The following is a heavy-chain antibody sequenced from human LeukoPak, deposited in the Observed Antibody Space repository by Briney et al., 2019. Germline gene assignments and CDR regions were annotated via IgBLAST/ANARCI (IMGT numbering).Heavy chain of an antibody. V-gene: IGHV3-21*01. Sequence: GGSLRLSCAASGFTFSSYSMNWVRQAPGKGLEWVSSISDNSAYIYYGDSVKGRFTLSRDNAKNSLYLQMNSLRAEDTAIYYCTKDLGTTGPYDYWGQGIMVTVSS. CDR2: ISDNSAYI. D-gene: IGHD2-2*01. CDR3: TKDLGTTGPYDY. J-gene: IGHJ4*02. CDR1: GFTFSSYS.